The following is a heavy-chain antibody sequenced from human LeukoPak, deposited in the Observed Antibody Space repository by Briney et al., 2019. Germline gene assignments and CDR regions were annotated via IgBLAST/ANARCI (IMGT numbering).Heavy chain of an antibody. D-gene: IGHD6-13*01. J-gene: IGHJ4*02. CDR3: AREGRAAAGNSFDY. CDR2: IWYDGSNK. V-gene: IGHV3-33*01. CDR1: GFTFSSYG. Sequence: GGSLRLSCAASGFTFSSYGMHWVRQAPGKGLEWVAVIWYDGSNKYYADSVKGRFTISRDNSKNTLYLQMNTLRAEDTAVYYCAREGRAAAGNSFDYWGQGNLVTVSS.